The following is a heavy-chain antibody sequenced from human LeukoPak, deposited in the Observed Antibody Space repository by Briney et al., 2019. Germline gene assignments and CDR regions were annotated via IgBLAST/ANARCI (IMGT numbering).Heavy chain of an antibody. CDR3: ARDPGTDPGIAFDI. CDR2: IKQDGSEK. J-gene: IGHJ3*02. Sequence: GGSLRLSCAASGFTFSSYWMSWVRQAPGKGLEWVANIKQDGSEKYYVDSVKGRFTISRDNAKNSLYLQMNSLRAEDTAVYYCARDPGTDPGIAFDIWGQGTMVTVSS. D-gene: IGHD3-10*01. CDR1: GFTFSSYW. V-gene: IGHV3-7*01.